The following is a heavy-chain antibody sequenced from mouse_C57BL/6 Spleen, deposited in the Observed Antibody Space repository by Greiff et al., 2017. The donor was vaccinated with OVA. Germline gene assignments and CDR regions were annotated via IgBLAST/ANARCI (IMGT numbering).Heavy chain of an antibody. Sequence: VQLQQSGAELVMPGASVKLSCKASGYTFTSYWMHWVKQRPGQGLEWIGEIDPSDSYTNYNQKFKGKSTLTVDKSSSTAYMQLSSLTSEDSAVYYCASPDSSGYGAWFAYWGQGTLVTVSA. J-gene: IGHJ3*01. CDR1: GYTFTSYW. D-gene: IGHD3-2*02. V-gene: IGHV1-69*01. CDR2: IDPSDSYT. CDR3: ASPDSSGYGAWFAY.